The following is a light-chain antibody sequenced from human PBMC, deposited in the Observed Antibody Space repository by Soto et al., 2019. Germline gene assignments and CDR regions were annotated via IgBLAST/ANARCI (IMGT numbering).Light chain of an antibody. J-gene: IGKJ1*01. CDR1: QYINTR. V-gene: IGKV3D-15*03. Sequence: PGDIVTLSCMASQYINTRLAWYQHRPGQAPRLLIYQTSIRAAGIPARFSASGTGTDFTLTISDVQPEYFAVYYCQQYNSYAWTFGQGTKVDIK. CDR2: QTS. CDR3: QQYNSYAWT.